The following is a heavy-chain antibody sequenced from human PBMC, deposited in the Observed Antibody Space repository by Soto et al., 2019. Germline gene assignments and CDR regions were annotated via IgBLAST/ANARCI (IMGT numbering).Heavy chain of an antibody. Sequence: ASVKVSCKASGYTFTGYYMHWVRQAPGQGLEWMGWINPNSGGTNYAQKFQGWVTMTRDTSISTAYMELSRLRSDDTAVYYCARDRLFWSGYPGPMDVWGQGTTVTVSS. CDR2: INPNSGGT. CDR1: GYTFTGYY. V-gene: IGHV1-2*04. J-gene: IGHJ6*02. D-gene: IGHD3-3*01. CDR3: ARDRLFWSGYPGPMDV.